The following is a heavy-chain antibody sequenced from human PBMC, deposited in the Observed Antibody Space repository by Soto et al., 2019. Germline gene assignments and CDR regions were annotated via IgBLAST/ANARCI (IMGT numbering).Heavy chain of an antibody. Sequence: QVQLVQSGAEVKKPGASEKVSCTFTSYDINWVRQAPGQGLEWMAWMNPNSGDTRYAQKLQGRVTMTRNTSSFTAYMELSSLRAEDTAVYYCARGPGSSDWRFSYYYMDVWGQGTTVTVSS. CDR1: FTSYD. D-gene: IGHD6-19*01. V-gene: IGHV1-8*01. CDR3: ARGPGSSDWRFSYYYMDV. J-gene: IGHJ6*02. CDR2: MNPNSGDT.